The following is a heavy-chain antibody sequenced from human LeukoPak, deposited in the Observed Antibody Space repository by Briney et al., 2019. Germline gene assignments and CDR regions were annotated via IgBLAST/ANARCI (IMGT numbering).Heavy chain of an antibody. Sequence: PGGSLRLSCAASGFTFSSYAMHWVRQAPGKGLEWVAVISYDGSNKYYADSVKGRFTISRDNSKNTLYLQMNSLRAEDTAVYYCARDWYYYDSSGYYFPFDYWDQGTLVTVSS. CDR3: ARDWYYYDSSGYYFPFDY. D-gene: IGHD3-22*01. V-gene: IGHV3-30-3*01. J-gene: IGHJ4*02. CDR2: ISYDGSNK. CDR1: GFTFSSYA.